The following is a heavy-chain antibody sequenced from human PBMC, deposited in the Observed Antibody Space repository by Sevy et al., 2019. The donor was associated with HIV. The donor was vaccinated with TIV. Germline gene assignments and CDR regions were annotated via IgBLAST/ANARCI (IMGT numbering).Heavy chain of an antibody. J-gene: IGHJ3*02. Sequence: GGYLRLSCAASGFTFSSYGMHWVRQAPGKGLERVAVISYDGSNKYYADSVKGRFTISRDNSKNTLYLQMNSLRAEDTAMYYCAKDLEYNSGCYWSAFDIWGQGTMVSVSS. V-gene: IGHV3-30*18. CDR1: GFTFSSYG. D-gene: IGHD1-26*01. CDR3: AKDLEYNSGCYWSAFDI. CDR2: ISYDGSNK.